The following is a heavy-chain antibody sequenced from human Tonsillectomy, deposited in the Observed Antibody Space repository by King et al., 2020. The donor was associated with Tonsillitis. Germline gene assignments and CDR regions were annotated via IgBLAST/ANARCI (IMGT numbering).Heavy chain of an antibody. J-gene: IGHJ3*01. D-gene: IGHD6-13*01. CDR3: ARGPYGSSWSLFAFDL. CDR1: GFTFSSNY. Sequence: VQLVETGGTLIQPGGSLRLSCAASGFTFSSNYMSWVRQTPGKGLEWVSVIYTGGSTYYADSVKGRFTISRDNSNNTGYLQMHNLKAEDTAIYYCARGPYGSSWSLFAFDLWGQGTMVTVSS. CDR2: IYTGGST. V-gene: IGHV3-53*02.